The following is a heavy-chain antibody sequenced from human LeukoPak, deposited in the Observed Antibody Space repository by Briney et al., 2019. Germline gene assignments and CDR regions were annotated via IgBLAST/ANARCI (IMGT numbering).Heavy chain of an antibody. J-gene: IGHJ3*02. CDR1: GDTFTGYY. CDR3: ARPASPGYCSGGSCHRRVENAFDI. CDR2: INPNSGGS. V-gene: IGHV1-2*06. D-gene: IGHD2-15*01. Sequence: ASVKVSCKASGDTFTGYYMHWVRQAPGQGLEWMGRINPNSGGSNYAQKFQGRVTMTRDTSISTAYMELSRLRSDDTAVYYCARPASPGYCSGGSCHRRVENAFDIWGQGTMVTVSS.